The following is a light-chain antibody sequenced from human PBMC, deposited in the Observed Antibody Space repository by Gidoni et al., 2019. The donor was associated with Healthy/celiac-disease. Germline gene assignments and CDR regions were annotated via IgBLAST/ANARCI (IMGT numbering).Light chain of an antibody. CDR1: QSVSSY. CDR3: QQRSNWPHLT. Sequence: EIVLTQPPATLSLSPGERATLSCRVSQSVSSYLAWYQQKPGQAPRLLIYDASNRATGIPARFSGSGSGTDFTLTISSLEPEDFAVYYCQQRSNWPHLTFGGGTKVEIK. J-gene: IGKJ4*01. V-gene: IGKV3-11*01. CDR2: DAS.